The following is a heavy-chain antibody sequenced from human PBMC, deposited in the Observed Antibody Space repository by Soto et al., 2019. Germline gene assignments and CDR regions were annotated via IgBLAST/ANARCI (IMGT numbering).Heavy chain of an antibody. CDR1: GFTFSSYA. CDR3: ARGGGYYVSGSHRENWVDP. J-gene: IGHJ5*02. V-gene: IGHV3-23*01. Sequence: EVQLLESGGGLVQPGGSLRLSCAASGFTFSSYAMGWVRQAPGKGLAWVSGISGGAASTYYADSVKGRFTISRDNSQNTLYLEKNILRVEDTAIYYCARGGGYYVSGSHRENWVDPWGQGTLVTVSS. CDR2: ISGGAAST. D-gene: IGHD3-10*01.